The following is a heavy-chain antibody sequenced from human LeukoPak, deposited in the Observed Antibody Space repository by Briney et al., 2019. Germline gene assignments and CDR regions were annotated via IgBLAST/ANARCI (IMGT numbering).Heavy chain of an antibody. J-gene: IGHJ4*02. D-gene: IGHD5-18*01. CDR3: ARGQVDTAMVDY. CDR1: GFTVSSNY. CDR2: IYSGGST. V-gene: IGHV3-53*01. Sequence: PGGSLRLSCAASGFTVSSNYMSWVRQAPGKGLEWVSVIYSGGSTYYADSVKGRFTISRDNSKNTLYPQMNSLRAEDTAVYYCARGQVDTAMVDYWGQGTLVTVSS.